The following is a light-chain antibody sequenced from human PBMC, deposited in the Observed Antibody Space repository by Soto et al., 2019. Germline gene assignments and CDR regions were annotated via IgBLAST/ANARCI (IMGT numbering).Light chain of an antibody. Sequence: DIQMTQSPSSLSASVGDRVTITCRASQTISTSLNWYQQKPGKAPNLLIHAASSLQSGVPSGFSGSGSGTDFTLTISSLQPGDFATYYCQQLSYYPRTFGQGTKLEIK. CDR1: QTISTS. V-gene: IGKV1-39*01. J-gene: IGKJ2*01. CDR2: AAS. CDR3: QQLSYYPRT.